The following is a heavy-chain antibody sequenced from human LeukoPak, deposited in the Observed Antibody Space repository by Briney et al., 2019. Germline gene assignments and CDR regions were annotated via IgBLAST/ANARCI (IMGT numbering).Heavy chain of an antibody. V-gene: IGHV3-7*04. D-gene: IGHD5-18*01. Sequence: PGGSLRLSCAASGFTFNTYWMTWVRQAPGKGLEWVANIKPDGSETDYVDSVKGRFTISRDNTMNSLYLQMNSLRAEDTALFYRARAGYTYGFDYWGQGALVTVSS. J-gene: IGHJ4*02. CDR1: GFTFNTYW. CDR2: IKPDGSET. CDR3: ARAGYTYGFDY.